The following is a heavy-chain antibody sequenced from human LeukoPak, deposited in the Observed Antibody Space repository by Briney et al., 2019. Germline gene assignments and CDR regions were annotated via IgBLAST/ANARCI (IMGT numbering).Heavy chain of an antibody. CDR1: GFIFSSYG. J-gene: IGHJ4*02. CDR3: AKDLKYNYYFDY. CDR2: ISGSGGST. D-gene: IGHD1-1*01. V-gene: IGHV3-23*01. Sequence: PGGSLRLSCAASGFIFSSYGMSWVRQAPGEGLEWISAISGSGGSTYYADSVKGRFTISRDNSKNTLYLQMNSLRAEDTAVYYCAKDLKYNYYFDYWGQGTLVTVSS.